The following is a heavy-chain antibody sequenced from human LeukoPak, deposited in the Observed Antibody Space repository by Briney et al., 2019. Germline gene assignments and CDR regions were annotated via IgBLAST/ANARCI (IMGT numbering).Heavy chain of an antibody. CDR1: GGSFSGYY. V-gene: IGHV4-34*01. CDR2: INHRGST. CDR3: ARAGAVAGFDTFDY. J-gene: IGHJ4*02. D-gene: IGHD6-19*01. Sequence: SETLSLTCAVYGGSFSGYYWSWIRQPPGKGLEWIGEINHRGSTNYNPSLKSRVTISVDTSKNQFSLKLSSVTAADTAVYYCARAGAVAGFDTFDYWGQGTLVTVSS.